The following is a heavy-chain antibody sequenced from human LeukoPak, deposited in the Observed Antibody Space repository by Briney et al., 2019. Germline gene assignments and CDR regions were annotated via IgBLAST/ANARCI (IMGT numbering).Heavy chain of an antibody. J-gene: IGHJ4*02. CDR1: GFTLSSYW. Sequence: TGGSLRLSCAASGFTLSSYWMNWVRKAPGKGLEWVATIKQDGRDKYYVDSVKGRFTISRDDAKNSLYLQMNSLRVEDTAVYHCVRYFTAVAPTLRLDYWGQGTLVTVSS. CDR3: VRYFTAVAPTLRLDY. V-gene: IGHV3-7*03. CDR2: IKQDGRDK. D-gene: IGHD6-19*01.